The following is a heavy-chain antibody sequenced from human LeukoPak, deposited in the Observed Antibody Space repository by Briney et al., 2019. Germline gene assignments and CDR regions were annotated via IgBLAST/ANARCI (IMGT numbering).Heavy chain of an antibody. V-gene: IGHV4-38-2*02. CDR2: MYHSGST. J-gene: IGHJ4*02. CDR1: GYSIRSGYY. Sequence: SETLSLTCTVSGYSIRSGYYWGWIRQPPGKGLEWIGSMYHSGSTYYNPSLKSRVTISVDTSKNQFSLKLSSVTAADTAVYYCTRRVVGASDYWGQGTLVTVSS. D-gene: IGHD1-26*01. CDR3: TRRVVGASDY.